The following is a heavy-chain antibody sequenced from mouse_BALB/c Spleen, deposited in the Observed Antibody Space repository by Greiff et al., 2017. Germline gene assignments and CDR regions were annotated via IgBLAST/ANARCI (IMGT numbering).Heavy chain of an antibody. V-gene: IGHV5-9-4*01. D-gene: IGHD3-2*01. J-gene: IGHJ4*01. CDR3: ARKTARAMDYAMDY. Sequence: EVKLVESGGGLVKPGGSLKLSCAASGFTFSSYAMSWVRQSPEKRLEWVAEISSGGSYTYYPDTVTGRFTIARDNAKNTLYLEMSSLRSEDTAMYYCARKTARAMDYAMDYWGQGTSVTVSS. CDR2: ISSGGSYT. CDR1: GFTFSSYA.